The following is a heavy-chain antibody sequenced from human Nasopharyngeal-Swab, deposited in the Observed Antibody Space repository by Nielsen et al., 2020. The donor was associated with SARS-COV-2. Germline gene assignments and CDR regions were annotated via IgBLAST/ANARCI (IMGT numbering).Heavy chain of an antibody. Sequence: GESLKISCAASGFIFSASAIHWLRQVPGQGLEWVGCINPDSGDTQYAQKFQGRVTVTSDRSRSTAYIDLSRLRSDDTAVYYCARDYYDNYDSDYWGQGTLVTVSS. V-gene: IGHV1-2*02. D-gene: IGHD3-22*01. CDR3: ARDYYDNYDSDY. J-gene: IGHJ4*02. CDR1: GFIFSASA. CDR2: INPDSGDT.